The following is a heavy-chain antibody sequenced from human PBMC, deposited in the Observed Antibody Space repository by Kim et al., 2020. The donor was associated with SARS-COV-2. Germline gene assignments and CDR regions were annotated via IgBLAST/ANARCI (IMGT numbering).Heavy chain of an antibody. Sequence: GGSLRLSCAASGFTFSSYGMHWVRQAPGKGLEWVAVISYDGSNKYYADSVKGRFTISRDNSKNTLYLQMNSLRAEDTAVYYCAKWGGDTYVMDFWGQGTT. CDR1: GFTFSSYG. CDR2: ISYDGSNK. J-gene: IGHJ6*02. CDR3: AKWGGDTYVMDF. V-gene: IGHV3-30*18. D-gene: IGHD3-10*01.